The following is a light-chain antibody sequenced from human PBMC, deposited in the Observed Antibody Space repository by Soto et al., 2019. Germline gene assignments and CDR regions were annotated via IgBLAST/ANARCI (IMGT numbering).Light chain of an antibody. CDR2: DNN. Sequence: QSVLTQPPSVSAAPGQRVTISCSGSNSNIGNNYVSWYQQLPGTAPKLLIYDNNKRPSGIPDRFSGSKSGTSATLDITGLQTGAEADYYCGTRDSSRIGYVFGAGTKVNVL. J-gene: IGLJ1*01. V-gene: IGLV1-51*01. CDR1: NSNIGNNY. CDR3: GTRDSSRIGYV.